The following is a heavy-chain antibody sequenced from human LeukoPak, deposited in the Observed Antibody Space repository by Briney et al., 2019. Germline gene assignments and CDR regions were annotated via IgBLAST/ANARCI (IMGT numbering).Heavy chain of an antibody. CDR3: ASSSGYDFPARHFDY. CDR2: NIPIFGTP. J-gene: IGHJ4*02. Sequence: SVKVSCKASGGTFRSYAISWVRQAPGQGLEWMGGNIPIFGTPNYAQKFQGRVTITADKSTSTAYMELSSLRSEDTAVYYCASSSGYDFPARHFDYWGRGTLVTVSS. D-gene: IGHD5-12*01. V-gene: IGHV1-69*06. CDR1: GGTFRSYA.